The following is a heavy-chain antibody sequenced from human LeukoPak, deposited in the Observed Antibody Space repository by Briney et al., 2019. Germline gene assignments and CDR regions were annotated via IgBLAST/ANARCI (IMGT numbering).Heavy chain of an antibody. CDR3: ARGYAQFDY. J-gene: IGHJ4*02. D-gene: IGHD5-12*01. CDR1: GGSISSGGYP. CDR2: IYHSGST. Sequence: SETLSLTCAVSGGSISSGGYPWSWIRQPPGKGLEWIGYIYHSGSTYYNPSLESRVTISVDRSRNQFSLKLSSVTAADTAVYYCARGYAQFDYWGQGTLVTVSS. V-gene: IGHV4-30-2*01.